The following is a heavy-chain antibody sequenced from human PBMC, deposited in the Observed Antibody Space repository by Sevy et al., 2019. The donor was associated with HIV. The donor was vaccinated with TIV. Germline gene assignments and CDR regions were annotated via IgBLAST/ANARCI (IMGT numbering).Heavy chain of an antibody. CDR2: ISGSGGST. D-gene: IGHD6-19*01. V-gene: IGHV3-23*01. Sequence: GGSLRLSCAASGFTFSSYAMSWVRQAPGKGLEWVSAISGSGGSTYYADSVKGQFTISRDNSKNTLYLQMNSLSAEDTAVYYCAKMNPYSSGWYYWGQGTLVTVSS. CDR1: GFTFSSYA. CDR3: AKMNPYSSGWYY. J-gene: IGHJ4*02.